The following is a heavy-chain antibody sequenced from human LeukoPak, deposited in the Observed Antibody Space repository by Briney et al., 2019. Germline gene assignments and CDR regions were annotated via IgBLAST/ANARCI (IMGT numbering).Heavy chain of an antibody. V-gene: IGHV1-2*02. CDR3: ARAPITIFGVVVFLDY. D-gene: IGHD3-3*01. J-gene: IGHJ4*02. Sequence: ASVKVSCKASGYTFTGYYMHWVRQAPGQGLEWMGWINPNSGATNYAQKFQGRVTMTRDTSISTAYMELSRLRSDDTAVYYCARAPITIFGVVVFLDYWGQGTLVTVSS. CDR2: INPNSGAT. CDR1: GYTFTGYY.